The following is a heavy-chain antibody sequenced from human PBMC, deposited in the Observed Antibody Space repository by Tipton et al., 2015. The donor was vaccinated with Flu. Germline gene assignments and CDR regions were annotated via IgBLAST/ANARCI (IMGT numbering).Heavy chain of an antibody. J-gene: IGHJ3*02. CDR2: IYYSGST. CDR1: GGSISSGGYY. V-gene: IGHV4-31*03. CDR3: ARVIWLVVTPVAFDI. D-gene: IGHD2-21*02. Sequence: TLSLTYTVSGGSISSGGYYWSWIRQHPGKGLEWIGYIYYSGSTYYNPSLKSRVTISVDTSKNQFSLKLSSVTAADTAVYYCARVIWLVVTPVAFDIWGQGTMVTVSS.